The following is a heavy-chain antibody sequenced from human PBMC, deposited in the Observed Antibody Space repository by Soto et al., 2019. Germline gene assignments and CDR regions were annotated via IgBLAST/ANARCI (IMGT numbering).Heavy chain of an antibody. V-gene: IGHV4-34*01. CDR2: INHSGST. J-gene: IGHJ5*02. D-gene: IGHD2-15*01. Sequence: QVQLQQWGAGLLKPSETLSLTCAVYGGSFSGYYWSWIRQPPGKGLEWIGEINHSGSTNYNPSLKRRVPISVDTSKSQFSLKLSSVTAADTAVYYCARVPRRHIVVVVAAPGWFDPWGQGTLVTVSS. CDR3: ARVPRRHIVVVVAAPGWFDP. CDR1: GGSFSGYY.